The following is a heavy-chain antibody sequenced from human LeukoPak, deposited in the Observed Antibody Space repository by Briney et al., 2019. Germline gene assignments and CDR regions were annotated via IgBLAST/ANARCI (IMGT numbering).Heavy chain of an antibody. CDR1: GSAFSTYW. J-gene: IGHJ4*02. Sequence: PGGSLRLSCAASGSAFSTYWMSWVRQAPGKGLEWVANIRQDGSEKYYADSVKGRFTISRDNAKNSLYLQMNSLRAEDTAVYYCAKDGLGDGLGYWGQGTLVIVSS. CDR3: AKDGLGDGLGY. CDR2: IRQDGSEK. D-gene: IGHD4-17*01. V-gene: IGHV3-7*05.